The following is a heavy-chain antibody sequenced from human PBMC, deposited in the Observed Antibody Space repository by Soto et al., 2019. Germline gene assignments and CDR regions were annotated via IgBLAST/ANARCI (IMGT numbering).Heavy chain of an antibody. CDR2: IIPIFGTA. Sequence: SVKVSCKASGGTFSSYAISWVRQAPGQGLEWMGVIIPIFGTANYAQKFQGRVTITADESTSTAYMELSSLRSEDTAVYYCARGVEYSSSSGYYYYGMDVWGQGTTVTVSS. V-gene: IGHV1-69*13. D-gene: IGHD6-6*01. CDR3: ARGVEYSSSSGYYYYGMDV. CDR1: GGTFSSYA. J-gene: IGHJ6*02.